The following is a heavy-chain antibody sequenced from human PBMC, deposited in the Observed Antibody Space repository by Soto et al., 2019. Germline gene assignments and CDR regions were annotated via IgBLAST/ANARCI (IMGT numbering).Heavy chain of an antibody. CDR3: ASEQWLELSSYYYYYGMDV. D-gene: IGHD6-19*01. V-gene: IGHV1-2*04. CDR1: GYTFTGYY. CDR2: INPNSGGT. Sequence: GASVKVSCKASGYTFTGYYMQWVRQAPGQGLEWMGWINPNSGGTNYAQKFQGWVTMTRDTSISTAYMELSRLRSDDTAVYYCASEQWLELSSYYYYYGMDVWGQGTTVTVSS. J-gene: IGHJ6*02.